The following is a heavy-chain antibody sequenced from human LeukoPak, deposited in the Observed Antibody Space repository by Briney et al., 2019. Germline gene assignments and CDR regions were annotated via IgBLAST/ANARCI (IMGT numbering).Heavy chain of an antibody. Sequence: RGSLRLSCAASGFTSSSIGMHWVRQAPGKGLGWVAVISSDGVNKYSANSVKGRFTTSRDNSKNTLYMQMYSVRAAETAVYNCAKGQNQDDGSVYNSTDYWGQGTPVTVSS. D-gene: IGHD3-22*01. CDR3: AKGQNQDDGSVYNSTDY. J-gene: IGHJ4*02. CDR2: ISSDGVNK. V-gene: IGHV3-30*18. CDR1: GFTSSSIG.